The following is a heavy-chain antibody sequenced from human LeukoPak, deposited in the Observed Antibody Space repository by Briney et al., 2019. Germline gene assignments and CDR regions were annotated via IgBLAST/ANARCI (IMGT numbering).Heavy chain of an antibody. Sequence: SGGSLRLSCAASGFTFSTYWMSWVRLAPGKGLEWVANINRDGSETFYVDSVKGRFTISRDNGKNSMFVQMDSLRAEDTAVYYCVRGFDGYFGFDLWGQGTMVTVSS. CDR3: VRGFDGYFGFDL. D-gene: IGHD5-24*01. CDR1: GFTFSTYW. V-gene: IGHV3-7*05. J-gene: IGHJ3*01. CDR2: INRDGSET.